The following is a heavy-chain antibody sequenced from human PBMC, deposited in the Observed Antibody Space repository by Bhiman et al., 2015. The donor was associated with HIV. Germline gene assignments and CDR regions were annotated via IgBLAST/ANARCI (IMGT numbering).Heavy chain of an antibody. J-gene: IGHJ4*02. CDR2: ISRTSDYI. CDR1: GFTFDTYN. V-gene: IGHV3-21*01. CDR3: ARYGGSFQFDT. Sequence: EVQXVESGGGLVKPGGSLRLSCTASGFTFDTYNINWVRQAPGKGLEWVSSISRTSDYIYYADSVKGRFTTSRDNAKNSVYLQMSRLRADDTGVYYCARYGGSFQFDTWGQGTQVTVSS. D-gene: IGHD1-26*01.